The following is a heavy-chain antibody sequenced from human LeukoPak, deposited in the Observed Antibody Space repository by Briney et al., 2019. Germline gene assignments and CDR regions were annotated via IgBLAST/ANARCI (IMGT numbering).Heavy chain of an antibody. CDR2: ILPIFGTA. D-gene: IGHD2-15*01. CDR1: GGTFSSYA. CDR3: AREERYCSGASCYFGY. J-gene: IGHJ4*02. Sequence: SVKVSCKASGGTFSSYAISWVRQAPGQGLEWMGGILPIFGTANYAQKFQGRVTITADKSTSTAYMELSSLRSEDTAVYYCAREERYCSGASCYFGYWGQGTLVTVSS. V-gene: IGHV1-69*06.